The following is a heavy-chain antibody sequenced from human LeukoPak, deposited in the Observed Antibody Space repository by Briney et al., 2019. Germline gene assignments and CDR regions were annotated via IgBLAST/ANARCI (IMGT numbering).Heavy chain of an antibody. CDR3: ARGSHVGGADY. CDR2: INHSGST. CDR1: GGSFSGYY. V-gene: IGHV4-34*01. Sequence: SETLSLTCAVYGGSFSGYYWSWIRQPPGKGLEWIGEINHSGSTNYNPSLKSRVTISVDTSKNQFSLKLSSVTAADTAVYYCARGSHVGGADYWGQGTLVTVSS. D-gene: IGHD3-16*01. J-gene: IGHJ4*02.